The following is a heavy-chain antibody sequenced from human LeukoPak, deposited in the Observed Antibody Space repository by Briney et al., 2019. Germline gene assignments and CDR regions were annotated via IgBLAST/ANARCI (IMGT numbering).Heavy chain of an antibody. V-gene: IGHV1-2*02. Sequence: ASVKVSCKTSGYTFTAYYIHWVRQAPGQALEWMGWINPNTGATTFAQKFQGRVTMTRDTAIATAYMELSSLGSDDSAVYYCARRFDYGDYQFNYFYMDVWGKGTTVTVSS. J-gene: IGHJ6*03. D-gene: IGHD4-17*01. CDR2: INPNTGAT. CDR1: GYTFTAYY. CDR3: ARRFDYGDYQFNYFYMDV.